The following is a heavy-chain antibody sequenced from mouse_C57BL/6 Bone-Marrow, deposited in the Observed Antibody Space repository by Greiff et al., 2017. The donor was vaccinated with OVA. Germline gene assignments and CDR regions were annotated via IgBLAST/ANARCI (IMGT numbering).Heavy chain of an antibody. V-gene: IGHV5-12*01. CDR3: ARRNYGKYCDV. D-gene: IGHD1-1*01. Sequence: EVKLVESGGGLVQPGGSLKLSCAASGFTFSDYYMYWVRQTPEKRLEWVAYISNGGGSTYYPDTVKGRFTISRDNAKNTLYLQMSRLKSEDTAMYDCARRNYGKYCDVWGTGTTVTVSS. J-gene: IGHJ1*03. CDR2: ISNGGGST. CDR1: GFTFSDYY.